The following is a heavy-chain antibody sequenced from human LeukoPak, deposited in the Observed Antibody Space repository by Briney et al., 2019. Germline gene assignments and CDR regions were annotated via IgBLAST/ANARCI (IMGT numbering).Heavy chain of an antibody. V-gene: IGHV1-2*02. CDR3: ARVAGLRYFDWLFDLGY. CDR2: INPNSGGT. Sequence: GASVEVSCQGSGYTFTRYYMHWVRPAPGQGLEWMGWINPNSGGTNYAQKFQGRVTMTRDTSISTAYMELSRLRSDDTAVYYCARVAGLRYFDWLFDLGYWGQGTLVTVSS. D-gene: IGHD3-9*01. CDR1: GYTFTRYY. J-gene: IGHJ4*02.